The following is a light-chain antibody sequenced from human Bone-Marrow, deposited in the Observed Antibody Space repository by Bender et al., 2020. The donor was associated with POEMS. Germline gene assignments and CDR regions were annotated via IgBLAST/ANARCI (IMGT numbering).Light chain of an antibody. J-gene: IGLJ2*01. CDR2: DVS. Sequence: QSALTQPASVSGSPGQSITISCTGTSSDVGAYNSVSWYQHHPGKAPKLMIYDVSNRPSGVSNRFSGSKSDNTASLTISGLQAEDEADYYCCAFTTSGTWVFGGGTSLTV. CDR3: CAFTTSGTWV. V-gene: IGLV2-14*03. CDR1: SSDVGAYNS.